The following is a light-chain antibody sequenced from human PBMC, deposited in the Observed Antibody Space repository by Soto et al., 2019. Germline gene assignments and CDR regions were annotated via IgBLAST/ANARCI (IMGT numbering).Light chain of an antibody. V-gene: IGKV2-28*01. CDR1: QPLLHSNGFNY. CDR2: LGS. J-gene: IGKJ2*02. Sequence: DVVMTQSPLSLPVPPGEPASISCRSSQPLLHSNGFNYLDWYLQRPGQSPQLLIFLGSTRASGVPDMFSGSGSGTDFTLKISRVEAEDVGVYYCMQALQSPRTFGQGTKLEIK. CDR3: MQALQSPRT.